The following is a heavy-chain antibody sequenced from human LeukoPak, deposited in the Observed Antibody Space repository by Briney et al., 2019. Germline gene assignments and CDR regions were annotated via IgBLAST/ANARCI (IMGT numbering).Heavy chain of an antibody. CDR1: GFTFSSYA. Sequence: PGGSLRLSCAASGFTFSSYAMSWVRQAPGKGLEWVSSISGSGGDTYYADSVKGRFTISRDNSKNTLYLQMNSLRAEDTAVHYCAKGTRTTPGTSFGYWGQGSLVSVAS. V-gene: IGHV3-23*01. CDR3: AKGTRTTPGTSFGY. J-gene: IGHJ4*02. D-gene: IGHD6-13*01. CDR2: ISGSGGDT.